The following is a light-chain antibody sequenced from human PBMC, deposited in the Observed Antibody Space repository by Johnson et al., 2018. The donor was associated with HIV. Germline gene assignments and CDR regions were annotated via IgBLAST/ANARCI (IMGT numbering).Light chain of an antibody. CDR3: AAWDDSLNGPLYV. J-gene: IGLJ1*01. CDR2: SNN. CDR1: SSNIGSNT. Sequence: QSVLTQPPSASGTPGQRVTISCSGSSSNIGSNTVNWYQQLPGTAPKLIIYSNNQRPSGVPDRFSGSKSGTSASLAISRLQSEDEADYYCAAWDDSLNGPLYVFGTGTKVTVI. V-gene: IGLV1-44*01.